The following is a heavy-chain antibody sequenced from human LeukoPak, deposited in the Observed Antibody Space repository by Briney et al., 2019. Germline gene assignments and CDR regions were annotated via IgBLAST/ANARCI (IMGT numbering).Heavy chain of an antibody. Sequence: GGSLRLSCAASGFTLTTYAMYWVRHAPGKELVWVSRLTADGSSTIYADSVMGRFTVSRDIAKNTLYLEMNSLRAEDTAVYYCARAQLGTPTDCWGQGTQVTVSS. D-gene: IGHD1-26*01. CDR1: GFTLTTYA. CDR3: ARAQLGTPTDC. V-gene: IGHV3-74*01. CDR2: LTADGSST. J-gene: IGHJ4*02.